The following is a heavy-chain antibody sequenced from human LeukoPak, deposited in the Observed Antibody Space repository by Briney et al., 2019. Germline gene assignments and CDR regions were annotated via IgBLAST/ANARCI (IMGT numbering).Heavy chain of an antibody. CDR3: AKGSHSSGYSSFDY. Sequence: GGSLRLSCAASGFTFSSYDMSWVRQAPGKGLEWVSGTSGGGVTTYYEDSVKGRFTISRDNANNTLYLQMNSLRAEDTAVYYCAKGSHSSGYSSFDYWGQGTLVTVSS. D-gene: IGHD6-19*01. CDR1: GFTFSSYD. V-gene: IGHV3-23*01. J-gene: IGHJ4*02. CDR2: TSGGGVTT.